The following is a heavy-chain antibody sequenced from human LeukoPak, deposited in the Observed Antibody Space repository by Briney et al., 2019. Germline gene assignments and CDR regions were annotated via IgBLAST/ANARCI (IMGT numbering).Heavy chain of an antibody. Sequence: GASVKVSCKASGYTFTSHYMHWVRQAPGQGLEWMGIINPGGGSTTYAQKFQGRVTMTRDTSTSTVYMELSSLRSEDTAVYYCAFSYYGSGSYYSIRAFDIWGQGKMVTVSS. CDR3: AFSYYGSGSYYSIRAFDI. CDR1: GYTFTSHY. CDR2: INPGGGST. D-gene: IGHD3-10*01. V-gene: IGHV1-46*01. J-gene: IGHJ3*02.